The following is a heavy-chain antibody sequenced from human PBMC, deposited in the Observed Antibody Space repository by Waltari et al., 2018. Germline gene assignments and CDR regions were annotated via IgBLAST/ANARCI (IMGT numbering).Heavy chain of an antibody. CDR1: GYTFTSYD. CDR3: ARGRYCSSTSCSGKDYYYGMDV. Sequence: QVQLVQSGAEVKKPGASVKVSCKASGYTFTSYDINWVRQATGQGLEWMGWMNPNSGNTGYAQKFQGRVTITRNTSISTAYMELSSLRSEDTAVYYCARGRYCSSTSCSGKDYYYGMDVWGQGTTVTVSS. J-gene: IGHJ6*02. D-gene: IGHD2-2*01. CDR2: MNPNSGNT. V-gene: IGHV1-8*03.